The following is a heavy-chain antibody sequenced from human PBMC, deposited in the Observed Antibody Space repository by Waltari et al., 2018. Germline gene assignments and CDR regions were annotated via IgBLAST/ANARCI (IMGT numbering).Heavy chain of an antibody. D-gene: IGHD3-3*01. CDR1: GGSFSGYY. Sequence: QVQLQQWGAGLLKPSETLSLTCAVYGGSFSGYYWSWIRQPPGKGLEWIGEINHSGSTNYNPSLKSRVTISVDTSKNQFSLKLSSVTAADTAVYYCARVGAYDFWSGRVADYGMDVWGQGTTVTVSS. V-gene: IGHV4-34*01. CDR3: ARVGAYDFWSGRVADYGMDV. J-gene: IGHJ6*02. CDR2: INHSGST.